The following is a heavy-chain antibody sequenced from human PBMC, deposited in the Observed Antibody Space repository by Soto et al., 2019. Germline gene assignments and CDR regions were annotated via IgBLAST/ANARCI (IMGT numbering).Heavy chain of an antibody. J-gene: IGHJ4*01. V-gene: IGHV4-34*01. CDR3: ARVRGYYYDSSGYRPSDY. Sequence: TLSLSCAVYGGSFSGYYWSWIRQPPGKGLEWIGEINHSGSTNYNPSLKSRVTISVDTSKNQFSLKLSSVTAADTAVYYCARVRGYYYDSSGYRPSDYWGQGTLVTVSS. D-gene: IGHD3-22*01. CDR1: GGSFSGYY. CDR2: INHSGST.